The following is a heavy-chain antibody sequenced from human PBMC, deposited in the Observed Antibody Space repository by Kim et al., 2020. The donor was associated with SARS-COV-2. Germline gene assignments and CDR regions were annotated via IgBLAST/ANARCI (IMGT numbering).Heavy chain of an antibody. D-gene: IGHD6-13*01. J-gene: IGHJ4*02. CDR2: IYYSGST. Sequence: SETLSLTCTVSGGSISSSSYYWGWIRQPPGKGLEWIGSIYYSGSTYYNPSLKSRVTISVDTSKNQFSLKLSSVTAADTAVYYCASSKYSSSWYFFTFDYCGQGTLVTVSS. CDR1: GGSISSSSYY. CDR3: ASSKYSSSWYFFTFDY. V-gene: IGHV4-39*01.